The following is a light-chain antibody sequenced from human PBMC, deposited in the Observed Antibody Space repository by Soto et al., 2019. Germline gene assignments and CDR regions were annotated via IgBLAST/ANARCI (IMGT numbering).Light chain of an antibody. V-gene: IGKV3-15*01. Sequence: EIVMTQSPATLSVSPGERSALSCRASQSVSSKLACYRQRPGQAPXXVIYDTSTRATGVPARLSGSGSGTEFTLTISRLEPEDFAVYYCQHYGSSITFGQGTRLEI. J-gene: IGKJ5*01. CDR1: QSVSSK. CDR3: QHYGSSIT. CDR2: DTS.